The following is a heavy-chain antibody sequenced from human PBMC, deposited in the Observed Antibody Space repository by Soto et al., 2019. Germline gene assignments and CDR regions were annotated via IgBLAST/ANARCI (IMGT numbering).Heavy chain of an antibody. J-gene: IGHJ6*02. Sequence: PGESLKISCKGSGYSFTSYWIGWVRQMPGKGLEWMGIIYPGDSDTRYSPSFQGQVTISADKSISTAYLQWSSLKASDTAMYYCARVGTTLDGYYYYGMDVWGQGTTVTVSS. CDR3: ARVGTTLDGYYYYGMDV. D-gene: IGHD1-7*01. CDR2: IYPGDSDT. V-gene: IGHV5-51*01. CDR1: GYSFTSYW.